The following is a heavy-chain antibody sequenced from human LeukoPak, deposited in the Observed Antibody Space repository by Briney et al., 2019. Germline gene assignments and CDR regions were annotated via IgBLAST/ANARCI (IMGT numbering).Heavy chain of an antibody. Sequence: SETLSLTCAVSGYSISSGYYWGWIRQPPGKGLEWIGSIYHSGSTYYNPSLKSRVTISVDTSKNQFSLKLSSVTAADTAVYYCANPSIRFLEWLSLTHTHSLYYFDYWGQGTLVTVSS. CDR2: IYHSGST. D-gene: IGHD3-3*01. V-gene: IGHV4-38-2*01. CDR3: ANPSIRFLEWLSLTHTHSLYYFDY. CDR1: GYSISSGYY. J-gene: IGHJ4*02.